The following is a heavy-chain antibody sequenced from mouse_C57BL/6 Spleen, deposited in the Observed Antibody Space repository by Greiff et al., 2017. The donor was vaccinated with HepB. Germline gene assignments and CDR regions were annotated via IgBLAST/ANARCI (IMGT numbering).Heavy chain of an antibody. CDR1: GYTFTSYW. Sequence: QVQLQQSGAELVRPGTSVKLSCKASGYTFTSYWMHWVKQRPGQGLEWIGVIDPSDSYTNYNQKFKGKATLTVDTSSSTAYMQLSSLTSEDSAVYYWARPDYWGQGTTLTVSS. CDR2: IDPSDSYT. V-gene: IGHV1-59*01. CDR3: ARPDY. J-gene: IGHJ2*01.